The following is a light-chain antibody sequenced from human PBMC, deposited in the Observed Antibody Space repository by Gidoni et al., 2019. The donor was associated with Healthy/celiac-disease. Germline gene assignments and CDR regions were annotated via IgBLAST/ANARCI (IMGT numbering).Light chain of an antibody. CDR3: QQYNSYSGT. J-gene: IGKJ2*01. CDR2: DAS. Sequence: DIQMTQSPSTLSASVGDRVTITCRASQSISSWLAWYQQKPGKAPKLLIYDASSFESWVPSRFSGSGSGTEFTLTISSLQPDDFATYYCQQYNSYSGTFGQGTKLEIK. CDR1: QSISSW. V-gene: IGKV1-5*01.